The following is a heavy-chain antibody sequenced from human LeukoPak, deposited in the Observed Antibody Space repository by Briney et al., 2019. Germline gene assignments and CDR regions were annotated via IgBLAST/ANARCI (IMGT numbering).Heavy chain of an antibody. J-gene: IGHJ4*02. D-gene: IGHD1-26*01. CDR2: IYYSGST. Sequence: KPSQTLSLTCTVSGGSISSGGYYWSWIRQHPGQGLEWIGYIYYSGSTYYNPSLKSRVTISVDTSKNQFSLKLSSVTAADTAVYYCARGREWELPYFDYWGQGTLVTVSS. CDR3: ARGREWELPYFDY. CDR1: GGSISSGGYY. V-gene: IGHV4-31*03.